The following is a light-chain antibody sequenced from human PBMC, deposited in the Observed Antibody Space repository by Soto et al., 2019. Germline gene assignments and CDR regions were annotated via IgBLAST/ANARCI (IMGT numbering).Light chain of an antibody. Sequence: DIVMTQSPDFLAVSLGERATINCKSSQSVLYSSNNKNYIAWYQQKSGQPPKLLIYWASTRESGVPDRFTGSGSGTDFSLTISSLQAEDVVVYYCQQFHTAPTTFGQGTKVEIK. J-gene: IGKJ1*01. CDR1: QSVLYSSNNKNY. V-gene: IGKV4-1*01. CDR2: WAS. CDR3: QQFHTAPTT.